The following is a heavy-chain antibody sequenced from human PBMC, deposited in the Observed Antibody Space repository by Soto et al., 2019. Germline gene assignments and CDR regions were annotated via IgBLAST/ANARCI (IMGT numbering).Heavy chain of an antibody. J-gene: IGHJ6*02. CDR2: LDQGGGEK. CDR3: ARAVTGWDIVATERYYYGMDV. Sequence: LGGSLRLSCAASEFSFSDYWMAWVRQAPGKGLEWVANLDQGGGEKHYGDSVKGRFTTSRDNAKNSLYLQMNSLRAEDTAVYYCARAVTGWDIVATERYYYGMDVWGQGTTVTVSS. V-gene: IGHV3-7*05. CDR1: EFSFSDYW. D-gene: IGHD5-12*01.